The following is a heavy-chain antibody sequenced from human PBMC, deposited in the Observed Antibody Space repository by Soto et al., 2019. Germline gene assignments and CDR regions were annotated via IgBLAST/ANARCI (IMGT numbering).Heavy chain of an antibody. D-gene: IGHD3-22*01. CDR1: GFAFSRFG. CDR2: ISSDGTNK. V-gene: IGHV3-30*18. Sequence: QVQLVESGGGVVQPGRSLRLSCAASGFAFSRFGMHWVRQAPGKGLEWVSIISSDGTNKDYTDSVKGRFTISRDNSKNTLSLQMNSLRAEDTAVYYCAKGWDERSGFPFEAFPFASWGQGTLVTVSS. J-gene: IGHJ4*02. CDR3: AKGWDERSGFPFEAFPFAS.